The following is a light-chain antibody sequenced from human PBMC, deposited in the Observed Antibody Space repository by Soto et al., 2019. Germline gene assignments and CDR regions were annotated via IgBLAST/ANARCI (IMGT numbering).Light chain of an antibody. CDR1: QSVSRN. CDR2: GAF. Sequence: EIVMTQSPATLSVSPGERATLSCRASQSVSRNLAWYQQKPGQVPRLLIYGAFTRATGIPARFSGSGSGTEFTLTISSLQSEDFAVYYCQQYDNWPPFTFGQGTRLEIK. V-gene: IGKV3-15*01. CDR3: QQYDNWPPFT. J-gene: IGKJ5*01.